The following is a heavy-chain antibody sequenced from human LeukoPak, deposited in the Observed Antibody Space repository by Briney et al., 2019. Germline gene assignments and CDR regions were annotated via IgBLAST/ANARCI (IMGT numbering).Heavy chain of an antibody. J-gene: IGHJ6*04. V-gene: IGHV4-4*02. D-gene: IGHD2-2*01. CDR3: ARVGGYCSSTSCYYYGMDV. Sequence: SGTLSLTCAVSGGSISSSNWWSWVRQPPGKGLEWIGEIYHSGSTNYNPSLKSRVTISVDTSKNQFSLKLSSVTAADTAVYYCARVGGYCSSTSCYYYGMDVWGKGTTVTVSS. CDR2: IYHSGST. CDR1: GGSISSSNW.